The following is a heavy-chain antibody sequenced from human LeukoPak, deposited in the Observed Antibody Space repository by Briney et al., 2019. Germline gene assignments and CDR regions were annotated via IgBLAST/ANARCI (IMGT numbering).Heavy chain of an antibody. CDR3: ARRITMVRGALRD. D-gene: IGHD3-10*01. V-gene: IGHV3-48*01. CDR1: GFTFSSYS. J-gene: IGHJ4*02. Sequence: GGSLRLSCAASGFTFSSYSMNWVRQAPGKGLEWVSYISSSSSTIYCADSVKGRFTISRDNAKNSLYLQMNSLRAEDTAVYYCARRITMVRGALRDWGQGTLVTVSS. CDR2: ISSSSSTI.